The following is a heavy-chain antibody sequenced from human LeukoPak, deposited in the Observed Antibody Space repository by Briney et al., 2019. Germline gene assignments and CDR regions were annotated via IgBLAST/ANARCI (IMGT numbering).Heavy chain of an antibody. D-gene: IGHD6-19*01. V-gene: IGHV3-43*02. CDR1: GFTFDDYA. Sequence: GGSPRLSCAASGFTFDDYAMHWVRQAPGKGLEWVSLISGDGGSTYYADSVKGRFTISRDNSKNSLYLQMNSLRTEDTALYYCAKDLSSGWYPGIDYWGQGTLVTVSS. CDR3: AKDLSSGWYPGIDY. CDR2: ISGDGGST. J-gene: IGHJ4*02.